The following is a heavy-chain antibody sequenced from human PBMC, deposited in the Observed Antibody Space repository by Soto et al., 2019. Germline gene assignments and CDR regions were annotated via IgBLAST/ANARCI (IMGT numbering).Heavy chain of an antibody. CDR1: GYTFTDYV. Sequence: QVQLVQSGAEVKKPGASVKVSCKASGYTFTDYVLSWVRQAPGQGLEWMGWISAYNGHTNYGQKLQGRLTMTTDTSTRTAYVELRSLRSDDTAVYYCARAQAFCSSTTCPNWLDPWGQGTLVTVSS. D-gene: IGHD2-2*01. V-gene: IGHV1-18*01. CDR2: ISAYNGHT. J-gene: IGHJ5*02. CDR3: ARAQAFCSSTTCPNWLDP.